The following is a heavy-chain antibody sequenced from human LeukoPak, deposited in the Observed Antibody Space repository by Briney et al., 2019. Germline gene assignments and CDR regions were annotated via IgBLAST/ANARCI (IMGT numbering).Heavy chain of an antibody. CDR3: ARRSESSSWGKED. V-gene: IGHV1-69*04. Sequence: ASVKVSCKASGGTFSSYAISWVRQAPGQGLEWMGRIIPILGIANYAQKFQGRVTITADKSTSTAYMELSSLRSEDTAVYYCARRSESSSWGKEDWGQGTLVTVSS. CDR1: GGTFSSYA. CDR2: IIPILGIA. J-gene: IGHJ4*02. D-gene: IGHD6-13*01.